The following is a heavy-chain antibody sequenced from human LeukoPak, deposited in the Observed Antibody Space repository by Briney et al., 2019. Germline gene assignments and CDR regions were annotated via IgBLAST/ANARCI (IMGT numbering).Heavy chain of an antibody. J-gene: IGHJ4*02. CDR3: ARDSGHTGYDLYDY. Sequence: QAGGSQRLSCATSGIRFSSYWMSWVRQAPGKGLEWVANMKQDGSEMYYVDSVKGRFTISRDNAKNTLYLQMNSLRVEDTALYYCARDSGHTGYDLYDYWGQGTLVTVSS. D-gene: IGHD5-12*01. V-gene: IGHV3-7*01. CDR1: GIRFSSYW. CDR2: MKQDGSEM.